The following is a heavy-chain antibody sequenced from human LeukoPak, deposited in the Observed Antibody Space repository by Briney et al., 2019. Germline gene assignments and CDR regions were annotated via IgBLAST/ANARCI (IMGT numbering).Heavy chain of an antibody. J-gene: IGHJ3*02. CDR3: AIKPFGYCSSTSCYTAVRAFDI. D-gene: IGHD2-2*02. CDR2: IIPILGIA. V-gene: IGHV1-69*04. CDR1: GGTFSSYA. Sequence: SVKVSCKASGGTFSSYAISWVRQAPGQGLEWMGRIIPILGIANYAQKFQGRVTITADKSTSTAYMELSSLRSEDTAVYYCAIKPFGYCSSTSCYTAVRAFDIWGQGTMVTVSS.